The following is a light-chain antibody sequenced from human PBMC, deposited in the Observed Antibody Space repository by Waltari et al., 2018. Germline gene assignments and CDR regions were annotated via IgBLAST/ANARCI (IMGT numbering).Light chain of an antibody. CDR2: GVS. CDR3: CSYGVTYNEEVWI. CDR1: SSDVGGYHY. Sequence: QSALTQPPSASGSPGQSVTISCPGTSSDVGGYHYVSCYQHHPGKAPKPIIFGVSGRPSGVPDRFSGSKSGNTASLTVSGLQAEDEADYYCCSYGVTYNEEVWIFGGGTKLTVL. J-gene: IGLJ3*02. V-gene: IGLV2-8*01.